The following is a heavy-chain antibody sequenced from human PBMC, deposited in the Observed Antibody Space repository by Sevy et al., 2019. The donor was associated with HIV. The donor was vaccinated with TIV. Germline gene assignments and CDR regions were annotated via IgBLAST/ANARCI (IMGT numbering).Heavy chain of an antibody. CDR3: AKDFTGYNGMDV. V-gene: IGHV3-30*18. D-gene: IGHD3-9*01. J-gene: IGHJ6*02. Sequence: GGSLRLSCVVSGIIFTSSGMHWVRQAPGKGLEWVAVISYHGRDKFYAESVKGRSTISRDNSKNMLYLQMNSLRAEDTAVYYCAKDFTGYNGMDVWGQGTMVTVSS. CDR1: GIIFTSSG. CDR2: ISYHGRDK.